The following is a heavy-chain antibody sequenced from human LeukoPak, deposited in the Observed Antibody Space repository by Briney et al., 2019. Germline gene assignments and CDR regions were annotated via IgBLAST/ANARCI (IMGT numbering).Heavy chain of an antibody. CDR1: GFTFSTYS. CDR3: ARDSSPDS. J-gene: IGHJ4*02. V-gene: IGHV3-48*01. CDR2: ISSSSSTI. Sequence: GGSLRLSCAASGFTFSTYSMNWVRQAPGKGLEWVSYISSSSSTIYYADSVKGRFTISRDNAKNSLYLQMNNLRAEDTAVYYCARDSSPDSWGQGTLVTVSS. D-gene: IGHD6-13*01.